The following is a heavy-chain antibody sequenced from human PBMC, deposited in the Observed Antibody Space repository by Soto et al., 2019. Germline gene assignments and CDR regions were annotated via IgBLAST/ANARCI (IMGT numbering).Heavy chain of an antibody. J-gene: IGHJ4*02. CDR1: GFSLSTSGVG. V-gene: IGHV2-5*01. Sequence: QITLKESGPTLVKPTQTLTLTCTFSGFSLSTSGVGVGWIRQPPGKALEWLALIYWSDDERYSPSLKSRLTITKDTSKNQVVLTMTNIDPVDTATYYCAHAYCSSSSCYGGGLDYWGQGTLVTVSS. D-gene: IGHD2-2*01. CDR3: AHAYCSSSSCYGGGLDY. CDR2: IYWSDDE.